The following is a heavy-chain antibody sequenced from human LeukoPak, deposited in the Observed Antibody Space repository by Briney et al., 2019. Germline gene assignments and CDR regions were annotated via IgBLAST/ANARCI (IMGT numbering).Heavy chain of an antibody. J-gene: IGHJ4*02. CDR1: GLTFGHYG. D-gene: IGHD4-17*01. CDR2: IRYDGTEQ. Sequence: GGSLRLSCAAAGLTFGHYGMHWVRQAPGKGLEWMAYIRYDGTEQYYADSVNGRFTISRDNSKNTLHLQMNSLRPEDTAVYYCARDLVGDYGDYVLDYWGQGTLVTVSS. V-gene: IGHV3-30*02. CDR3: ARDLVGDYGDYVLDY.